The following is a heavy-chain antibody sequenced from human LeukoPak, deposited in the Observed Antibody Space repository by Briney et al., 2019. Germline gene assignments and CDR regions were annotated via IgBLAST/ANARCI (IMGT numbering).Heavy chain of an antibody. V-gene: IGHV1-2*02. J-gene: IGHJ4*02. Sequence: ASVKVSCKASGYTFTGYYIHWIRQAPGQGLEWMGWINPNSGGAIYAQKFQGRVTMTRDSSISTAYMELTRLSSDDTAVYYCARYVPDLVHYFDRGHGAYWGQGTLVAVSS. CDR2: INPNSGGA. D-gene: IGHD3-9*01. CDR1: GYTFTGYY. CDR3: ARYVPDLVHYFDRGHGAY.